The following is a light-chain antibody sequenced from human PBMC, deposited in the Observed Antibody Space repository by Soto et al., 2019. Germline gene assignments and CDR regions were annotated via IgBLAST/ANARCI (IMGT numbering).Light chain of an antibody. CDR2: EAY. J-gene: IGKJ5*01. V-gene: IGKV1-5*03. Sequence: DIQITQAPSTLSASVGDRVTITGRASQNILRWVAWYQQQPGRAPRLLIFEAYTLENGVTYRFSGGGSGTELTLTISSMQNEDLEVYYCQPRSNWHITFGEGTQLDI. CDR3: QPRSNWHIT. CDR1: QNILRW.